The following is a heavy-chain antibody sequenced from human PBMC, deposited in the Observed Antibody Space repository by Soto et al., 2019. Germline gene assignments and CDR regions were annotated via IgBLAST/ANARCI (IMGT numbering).Heavy chain of an antibody. CDR1: GGSVSSGSYY. CDR2: IYYSGST. V-gene: IGHV4-61*01. J-gene: IGHJ5*02. Sequence: QVQLQESGPGLVKPSETLSLTCTVSGGSVSSGSYYWSWIRQPPGKGLEWIGYIYYSGSTNYNPSRKXXVXIXXDTSKNQFSLKLSSVTAADTAVYYCARGGARWFDPWGQGTLVTVSS. CDR3: ARGGARWFDP. D-gene: IGHD4-17*01.